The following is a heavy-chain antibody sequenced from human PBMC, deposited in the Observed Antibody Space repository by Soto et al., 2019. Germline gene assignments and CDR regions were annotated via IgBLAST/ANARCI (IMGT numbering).Heavy chain of an antibody. D-gene: IGHD2-15*01. Sequence: QVQLQESGPGLVKPSGTLSLTCAVSGGSISSSNWWSWVRQPPGKGPEWIGEVFHSGNTNYNPSLKRRVTISIDKSNNQFSLKLRSVTAADTAVYYCARDCSGATCYDYWGQGTLVTVSS. J-gene: IGHJ4*02. CDR2: VFHSGNT. V-gene: IGHV4-4*02. CDR3: ARDCSGATCYDY. CDR1: GGSISSSNW.